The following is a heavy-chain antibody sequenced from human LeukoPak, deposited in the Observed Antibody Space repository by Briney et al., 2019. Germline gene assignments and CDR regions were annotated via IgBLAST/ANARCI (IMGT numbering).Heavy chain of an antibody. V-gene: IGHV4-34*01. D-gene: IGHD1-7*01. CDR3: ARAIGTTIDY. Sequence: SETLSLTCAAYGGSFSGYYWSWIRQPPGKGLEWIGEINHSGSTNYNPSLKSRVTISVDTSKNQFSLKLSSVTAADTAVYYCARAIGTTIDYWGQGTLVTVSS. CDR1: GGSFSGYY. CDR2: INHSGST. J-gene: IGHJ4*02.